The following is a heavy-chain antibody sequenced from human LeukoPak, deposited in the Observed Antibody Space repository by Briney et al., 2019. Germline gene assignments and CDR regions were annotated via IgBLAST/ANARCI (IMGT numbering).Heavy chain of an antibody. D-gene: IGHD5-18*01. CDR1: GYTFTSYG. J-gene: IGHJ3*02. CDR3: AREGYSYGTDAFDI. Sequence: ASVKVSRKASGYTFTSYGISWVRQAPGQGLEWMGWINTNTGNPTYAQGFTGRFVFSLDTSVSTAYLQISSLKAEDTAVYYCAREGYSYGTDAFDIWGQGTMVTVSS. CDR2: INTNTGNP. V-gene: IGHV7-4-1*02.